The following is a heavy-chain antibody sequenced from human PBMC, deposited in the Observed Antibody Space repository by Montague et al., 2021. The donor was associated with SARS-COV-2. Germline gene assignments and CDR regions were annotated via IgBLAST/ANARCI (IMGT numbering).Heavy chain of an antibody. CDR2: IYDSGST. CDR3: ARRGRKLLPVATTIGGLDI. Sequence: SETLSLTCTVSGGSISSNNYYWDWIRQPPGKGLEWIGSIYDSGSTHYNPSLKSRVTISVDTSKNHFSLKLNSVTAADTAVYYCARRGRKLLPVATTIGGLDIWGQGTMVTVSS. V-gene: IGHV4-39*02. J-gene: IGHJ3*02. D-gene: IGHD5-12*01. CDR1: GGSISSNNYY.